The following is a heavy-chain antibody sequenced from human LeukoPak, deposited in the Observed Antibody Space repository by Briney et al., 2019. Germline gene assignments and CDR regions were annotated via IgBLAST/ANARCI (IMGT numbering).Heavy chain of an antibody. CDR1: GYTFTSYD. V-gene: IGHV1-8*03. D-gene: IGHD6-13*01. J-gene: IGHJ4*02. CDR3: ARGLRSSSWFDY. Sequence: ASVKVSCKASGYTFTSYDIIWVRQATGQGLEWMGWMNPNSGNTGYAQKFQGRVTITRNTSISTAYMELSSLRSEDTAVYYCARGLRSSSWFDYWGQGTLVTVSS. CDR2: MNPNSGNT.